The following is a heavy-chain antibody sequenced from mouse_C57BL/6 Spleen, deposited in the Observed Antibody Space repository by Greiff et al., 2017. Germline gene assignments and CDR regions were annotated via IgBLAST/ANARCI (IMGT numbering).Heavy chain of an antibody. Sequence: DVKLVESGGGLVKPGGSLKLSCAASGFTFSDSGMHWVRQAPEKGLEWVAYISSGSSTIYYADTVKGRFTISRDNAKNTLFLQMTSLRSEDTAMYYCARKAQPGAMDYWGQGTSVTVSS. CDR3: ARKAQPGAMDY. V-gene: IGHV5-17*01. CDR2: ISSGSSTI. CDR1: GFTFSDSG. D-gene: IGHD3-2*02. J-gene: IGHJ4*01.